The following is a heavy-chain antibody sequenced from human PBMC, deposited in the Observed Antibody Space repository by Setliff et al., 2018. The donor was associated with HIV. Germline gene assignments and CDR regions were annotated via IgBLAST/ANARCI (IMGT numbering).Heavy chain of an antibody. CDR2: IGSTSSSI. V-gene: IGHV3-48*01. Sequence: GGSLRLSCAASGFTFSSHSMNWVRQAPGKGLEWVSYIGSTSSSIYYADSVKGRFTISRDSAKNSLYLQMNSLRAEDTAVYYCARGFSSSWYYYHMDVWGKGTTVTVSS. J-gene: IGHJ6*03. CDR1: GFTFSSHS. D-gene: IGHD6-13*01. CDR3: ARGFSSSWYYYHMDV.